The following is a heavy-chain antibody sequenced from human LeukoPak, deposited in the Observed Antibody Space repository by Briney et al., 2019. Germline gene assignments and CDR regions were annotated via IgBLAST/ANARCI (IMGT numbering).Heavy chain of an antibody. CDR3: ASVPPSIAVAGTDDY. CDR1: GFTFSSYS. CDR2: ISRSSSYI. J-gene: IGHJ4*02. V-gene: IGHV3-21*01. Sequence: PGGSLRLSCAASGFTFSSYSMTWVRQAPGKGLELVSSISRSSSYIYYADSVERRFTSSRDNAKHSLYLQMNSLRAEDTAVYYCASVPPSIAVAGTDDYWDQGTLVTVSS. D-gene: IGHD6-19*01.